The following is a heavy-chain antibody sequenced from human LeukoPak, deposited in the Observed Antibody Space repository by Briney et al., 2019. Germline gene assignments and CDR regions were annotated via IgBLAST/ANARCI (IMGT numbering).Heavy chain of an antibody. Sequence: GGSLRLSCAASGFTFSSYAMSWVRQAPGKGLEWVSAISGSGGSTYYADSVRGRFTISRDNSKNTVYLQMNSLRVEDTAVYYCAKSLYGGCDYWGQGTVVTVSS. CDR3: AKSLYGGCDY. CDR1: GFTFSSYA. D-gene: IGHD3-16*02. CDR2: ISGSGGST. V-gene: IGHV3-23*01. J-gene: IGHJ4*02.